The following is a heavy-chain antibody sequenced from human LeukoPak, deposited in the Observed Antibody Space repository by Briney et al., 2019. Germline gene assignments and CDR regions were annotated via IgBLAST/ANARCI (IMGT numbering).Heavy chain of an antibody. D-gene: IGHD3-10*01. J-gene: IGHJ3*02. CDR1: GGSFSSYY. CDR3: AKSNGYGLVDI. V-gene: IGHV4-34*01. CDR2: INHSGST. Sequence: PSETLSLTCAVYGGSFSSYYWSWIRQPPGKGLEWIGEINHSGSTNYNPSLKSRITISVDTSKNQFSLKLTSVTAADTAVYYCAKSNGYGLVDIWGQGTMVTVSS.